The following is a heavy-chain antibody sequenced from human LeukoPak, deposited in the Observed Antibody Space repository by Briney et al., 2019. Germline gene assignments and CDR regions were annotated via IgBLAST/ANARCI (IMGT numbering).Heavy chain of an antibody. CDR2: IKEDGSEE. V-gene: IGHV3-7*01. CDR1: GFTFSSYW. CDR3: ARDRFGGMDV. Sequence: PGGSLRLSCAASGFTFSSYWMSWVRQAPGKGLEWVANIKEDGSEEYYVDSVKGRFSISRDDAKNSLHLQMNSLRAEDTAVYYCARDRFGGMDVWGKGTSVTVSS. D-gene: IGHD4-23*01. J-gene: IGHJ6*04.